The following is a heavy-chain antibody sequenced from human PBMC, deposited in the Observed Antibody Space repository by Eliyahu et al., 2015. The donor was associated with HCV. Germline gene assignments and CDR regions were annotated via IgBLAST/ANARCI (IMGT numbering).Heavy chain of an antibody. V-gene: IGHV4-61*02. J-gene: IGHJ4*02. CDR1: GDSVGSDXYX. Sequence: QVQLHESGPGLVKPSQTLSLTCXVSGDSVGSDXYXWNWIRQPAGKGLQWIGRIYNTGSTNSNPSLKSRVTMSVDTSKNQFSLKLTSVTAADTAVYYCARGSRLQKGLGFWGQGTLVTVSS. D-gene: IGHD4-11*01. CDR3: ARGSRLQKGLGF. CDR2: IYNTGST.